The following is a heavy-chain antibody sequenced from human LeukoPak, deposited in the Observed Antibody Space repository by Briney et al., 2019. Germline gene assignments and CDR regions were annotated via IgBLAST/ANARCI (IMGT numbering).Heavy chain of an antibody. CDR1: GGSISSSSYY. CDR2: IYYSGST. D-gene: IGHD3-22*01. Sequence: KPSETLSLTCTVSGGSISSSSYYWGWIRQPPGKGLEWIGSIYYSGSTYYNPSLKSRVTISVDTSKNQFSLKLSSVTAADTAVYYCVRHVKGIRDYYDSSGYYYYYYMDVWGQGTTVTISS. V-gene: IGHV4-39*01. CDR3: VRHVKGIRDYYDSSGYYYYYYMDV. J-gene: IGHJ6*03.